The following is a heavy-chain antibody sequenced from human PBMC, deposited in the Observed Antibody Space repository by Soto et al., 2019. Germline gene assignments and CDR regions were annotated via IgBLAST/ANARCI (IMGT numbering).Heavy chain of an antibody. Sequence: SETLSLTCTVSGGSINSGDYYWSWIRQPPGKGLEWIGNLYYTGSTYYNPSLKSRVTISVDTSKKQFSLMVTSVTAADTAVYYCARYRYSDSLKEYYFDYWGQGTLVTVSS. D-gene: IGHD3-22*01. CDR1: GGSINSGDYY. V-gene: IGHV4-30-4*01. CDR2: LYYTGST. CDR3: ARYRYSDSLKEYYFDY. J-gene: IGHJ4*02.